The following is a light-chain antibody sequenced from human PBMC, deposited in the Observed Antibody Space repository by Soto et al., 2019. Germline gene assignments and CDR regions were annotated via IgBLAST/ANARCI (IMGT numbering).Light chain of an antibody. CDR2: EAS. CDR1: QSVRSW. Sequence: DIQMTHSPSTLSASIGDRVTITCRASQSVRSWLAWYQKRPGKAPGLLIYEASNLESGVPSRFSGSGSGTEFTLTINNLQPGDFATYYCQQYDSYPYTFGQGTKVDIK. J-gene: IGKJ2*01. CDR3: QQYDSYPYT. V-gene: IGKV1-5*01.